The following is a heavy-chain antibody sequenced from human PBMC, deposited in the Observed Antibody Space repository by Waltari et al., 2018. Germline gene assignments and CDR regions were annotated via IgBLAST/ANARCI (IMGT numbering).Heavy chain of an antibody. CDR3: ARLGKRVAGNQRHKYNWFDP. D-gene: IGHD6-19*01. CDR1: GYSISSGYY. Sequence: QVQLQESGPGLVKPSETLSLTCTVSGYSISSGYYWGWIRQPPGKGLEWIGSIYHSGSTYYNPSLKSRVTISVDTSKNQFSLKLSSVTAADTAVYYCARLGKRVAGNQRHKYNWFDPWGQGTLVTVSS. J-gene: IGHJ5*02. V-gene: IGHV4-38-2*02. CDR2: IYHSGST.